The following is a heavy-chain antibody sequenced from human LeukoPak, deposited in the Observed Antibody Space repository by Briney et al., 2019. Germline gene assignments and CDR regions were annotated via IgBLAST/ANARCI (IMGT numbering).Heavy chain of an antibody. D-gene: IGHD3-22*01. V-gene: IGHV4-59*08. CDR2: IYYSGST. Sequence: SETLSLTCTVSDDSISDYYRGWIRQPPGKGLEWIGYIYYSGSTNYNPSLKSRVTISVDTSKNQFSLKLSSVTAADTAVYYCASSYYDSSGYGDYWGQGTLVTVSS. CDR1: DDSISDYY. J-gene: IGHJ4*02. CDR3: ASSYYDSSGYGDY.